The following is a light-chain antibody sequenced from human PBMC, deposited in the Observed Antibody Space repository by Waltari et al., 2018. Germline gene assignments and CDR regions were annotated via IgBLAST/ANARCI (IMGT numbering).Light chain of an antibody. V-gene: IGKV3-20*01. CDR1: QSVSRA. CDR2: GAS. Sequence: EIVLTQSPGSLSSSPGERVTLSCRASQSVSRALAWYQQKPGQAPRLLIFGASNRATGIPDRFSGSGSETDFSLTISRLEPEDFAGYYCQHYVRLPATFGRGTKVEIK. CDR3: QHYVRLPAT. J-gene: IGKJ1*01.